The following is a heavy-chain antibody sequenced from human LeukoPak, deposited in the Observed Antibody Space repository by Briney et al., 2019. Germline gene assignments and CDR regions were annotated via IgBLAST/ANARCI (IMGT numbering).Heavy chain of an antibody. D-gene: IGHD1-7*01. V-gene: IGHV1-2*02. J-gene: IGHJ3*02. CDR3: ARENYATYTPHDAFDI. CDR2: INPNSGGT. CDR1: GYTFTSYY. Sequence: GASVKVSCKASGYTFTSYYMHWVRQAPGQGLEWMGWINPNSGGTNYAQKFQGRVTMTRDTSISTAYMELSRLRSDDTAVYYCARENYATYTPHDAFDIWGQGTMVTVSS.